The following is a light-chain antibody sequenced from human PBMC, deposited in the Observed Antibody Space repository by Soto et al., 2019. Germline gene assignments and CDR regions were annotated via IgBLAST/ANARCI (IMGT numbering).Light chain of an antibody. J-gene: IGKJ1*01. CDR2: GAS. CDR1: QSVSSSY. Sequence: EIVLTQSPCTLSLSPGERATLSCRAIQSVSSSYLAWYQQKPGQAPRLLIYGASNRATGIPDRFSGSGSGTDFTLTISRLEPEDFAVYSCQQYGSSPGTFGQGTKV. V-gene: IGKV3-20*01. CDR3: QQYGSSPGT.